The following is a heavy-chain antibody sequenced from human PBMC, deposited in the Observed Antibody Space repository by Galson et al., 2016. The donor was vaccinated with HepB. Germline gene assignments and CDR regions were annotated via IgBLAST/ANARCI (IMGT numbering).Heavy chain of an antibody. J-gene: IGHJ6*02. CDR1: GFTVRSNY. Sequence: SLRLSCAASGFTVRSNYMHWVRQAPGKGLEWVSVIHSGGATYYAGSVVGRFSISRDNSKNTMDLHMSRLRAEDTAVYYCARSLGSTTNYGLDVWGQGTAVSVS. CDR3: ARSLGSTTNYGLDV. D-gene: IGHD1-26*01. V-gene: IGHV3-53*01. CDR2: IHSGGAT.